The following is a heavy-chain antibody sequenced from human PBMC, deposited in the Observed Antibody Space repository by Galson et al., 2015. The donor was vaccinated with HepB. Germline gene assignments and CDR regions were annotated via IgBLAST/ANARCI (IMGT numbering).Heavy chain of an antibody. D-gene: IGHD6-19*01. Sequence: SLRLSCAASGFSFSEAGIHWVRQAPGKGLEWVAFIQLDGSDKYYADSVKGRFTISRDNSNNMLHLQMNSLRTEEMGVYYCAKGGQWLDFDYWGRGTMVTVSS. CDR3: AKGGQWLDFDY. J-gene: IGHJ4*02. CDR2: IQLDGSDK. CDR1: GFSFSEAG. V-gene: IGHV3-30*02.